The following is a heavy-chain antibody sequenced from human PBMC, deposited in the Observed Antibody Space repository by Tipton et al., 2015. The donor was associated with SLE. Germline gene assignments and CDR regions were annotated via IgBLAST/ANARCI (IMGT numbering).Heavy chain of an antibody. CDR3: ARENYYFDY. CDR1: GGSISSYY. J-gene: IGHJ4*02. Sequence: LRLSCTVSGGSISSYYWSWIRQPPGKGLEWIGYIYYSGSTNYNPSLKSRVTISVDTSKNQFSLKLNSVTAADTAVYYCARENYYFDYWGQGTLVTVSS. CDR2: IYYSGST. D-gene: IGHD1-7*01. V-gene: IGHV4-59*01.